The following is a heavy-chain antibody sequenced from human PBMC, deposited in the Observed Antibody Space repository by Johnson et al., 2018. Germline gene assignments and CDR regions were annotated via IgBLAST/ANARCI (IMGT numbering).Heavy chain of an antibody. Sequence: VQLVESGGGLVKAGGSLGLSCAASGFTFRSYYMNWVRQAPGKGLEWVSSISSSSSYIYYADSVKGRFTIARDNAKNSLYLQMNSLRAEDTAVNYCATGYDFSTDSFDIWGQGTMVTVSS. CDR3: ATGYDFSTDSFDI. CDR1: GFTFRSYY. CDR2: ISSSSSYI. D-gene: IGHD3-3*01. J-gene: IGHJ3*02. V-gene: IGHV3-21*01.